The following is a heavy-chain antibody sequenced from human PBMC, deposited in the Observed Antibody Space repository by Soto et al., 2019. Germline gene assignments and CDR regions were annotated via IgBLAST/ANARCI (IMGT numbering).Heavy chain of an antibody. D-gene: IGHD3-10*01. CDR3: AKYPMVRGVIVYFDY. V-gene: IGHV3-23*01. CDR1: GFTFSSYA. CDR2: ISGSGGST. J-gene: IGHJ4*02. Sequence: GGSLRLSCAASGFTFSSYAMSWVRQAPGKGLEWVSAISGSGGSTYYADSVKGRFTISRDNSKNTLYLQMNSLRAEDTAVYXCAKYPMVRGVIVYFDYWGQGTLVTVSS.